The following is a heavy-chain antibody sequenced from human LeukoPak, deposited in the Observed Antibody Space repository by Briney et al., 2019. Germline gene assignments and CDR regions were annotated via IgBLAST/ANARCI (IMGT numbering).Heavy chain of an antibody. CDR1: GGSISSYY. J-gene: IGHJ4*02. CDR3: ARLRRDSSSWTYYFDY. V-gene: IGHV4-59*08. Sequence: SETLSLTCTVSGGSISSYYWSWIRQPPGKGLEWIGYIYYSGSTNYNPSLKSRVTISVATSKNQFSLKLSSVTAADTAVYYCARLRRDSSSWTYYFDYWGQGTLVTVSS. CDR2: IYYSGST. D-gene: IGHD6-13*01.